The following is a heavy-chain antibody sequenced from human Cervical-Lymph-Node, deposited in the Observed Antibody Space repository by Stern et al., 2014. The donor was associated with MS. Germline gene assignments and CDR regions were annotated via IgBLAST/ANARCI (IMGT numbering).Heavy chain of an antibody. Sequence: QLVESGGGLVQPGRSLRLSCAGSRFNFADYAMHWVRQAPGRGLEWVSSISWNSGSMEYADSVKGRFTISRDNAKNSLYLQMDSLRVEDTAIYYCAKDISSGRWEAQYYYGMDVWGQGTTVTVSS. J-gene: IGHJ6*02. V-gene: IGHV3-9*01. D-gene: IGHD6-19*01. CDR3: AKDISSGRWEAQYYYGMDV. CDR1: RFNFADYA. CDR2: ISWNSGSM.